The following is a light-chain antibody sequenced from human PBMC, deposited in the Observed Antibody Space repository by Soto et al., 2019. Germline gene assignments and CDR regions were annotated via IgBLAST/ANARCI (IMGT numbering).Light chain of an antibody. V-gene: IGKV1-5*03. CDR1: QSISSW. Sequence: DIQMTQSPSTLSASVEDRVTITCRASQSISSWLAWYQQKPGKAPKLLIYKASSLVTGVPSRFSGSGSGTEFTLTISSVEPDDFGTYDCQLYNRYLSTFGQGTQVEIK. CDR3: QLYNRYLST. J-gene: IGKJ1*01. CDR2: KAS.